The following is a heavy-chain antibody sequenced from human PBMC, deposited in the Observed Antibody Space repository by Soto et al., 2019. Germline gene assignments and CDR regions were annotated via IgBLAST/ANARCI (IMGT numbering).Heavy chain of an antibody. CDR3: VRGVGDYSNYYYYYGMDV. CDR2: IIPIFGTA. J-gene: IGHJ6*02. D-gene: IGHD4-17*01. Sequence: QVQLVQSGAEVKKPGSSVKVSCKASGGTFSSYAISWVRQAPGQGLEWMGGIIPIFGTADYAQKFQGRVSLTADESTSTAYMELSSLRSEDTAVYYCVRGVGDYSNYYYYYGMDVWGQGTTVTVSS. CDR1: GGTFSSYA. V-gene: IGHV1-69*01.